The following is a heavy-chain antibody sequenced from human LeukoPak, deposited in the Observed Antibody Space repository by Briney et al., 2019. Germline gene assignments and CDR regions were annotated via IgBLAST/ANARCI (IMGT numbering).Heavy chain of an antibody. J-gene: IGHJ4*02. CDR2: IKQDGSEK. CDR3: ARDRNQDYDFWSGYYTGVVDY. V-gene: IGHV3-7*01. Sequence: GGSQRLSCAASGFTFSSYWMSWVRQAPGKGLEWVANIKQDGSEKYYVDSVKGRFTISRDNAKNSLYLQMNSLRAEDTAVYYCARDRNQDYDFWSGYYTGVVDYWGQGTLVTVSS. D-gene: IGHD3-3*01. CDR1: GFTFSSYW.